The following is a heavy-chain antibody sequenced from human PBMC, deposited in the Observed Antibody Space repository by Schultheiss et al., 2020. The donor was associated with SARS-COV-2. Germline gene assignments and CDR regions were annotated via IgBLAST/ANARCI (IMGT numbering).Heavy chain of an antibody. V-gene: IGHV4-61*02. J-gene: IGHJ2*01. CDR1: GGSISSGSYY. Sequence: SETLSLTCTVSGGSISSGSYYWSWIRQPAGKGLEWIGRIYTSGSTNYNPSLKSRVTMSVDTSKNQFSLKLSSVTAADTAVYYCARAAPYVLCSSTSCQKTGSSYWYFDLWGRGTLVTVSS. D-gene: IGHD2-2*01. CDR3: ARAAPYVLCSSTSCQKTGSSYWYFDL. CDR2: IYTSGST.